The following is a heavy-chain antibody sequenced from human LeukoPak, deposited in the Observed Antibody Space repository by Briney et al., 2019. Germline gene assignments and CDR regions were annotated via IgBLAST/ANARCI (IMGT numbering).Heavy chain of an antibody. J-gene: IGHJ2*01. CDR2: IYYSGST. CDR1: GGSISSGGYY. D-gene: IGHD2-15*01. Sequence: SETLSLTCAVSGGSISSGGYYWSWIRQHPGKGLEWIGYIYYSGSTYYNPSLKSRVTISVDTSKNQFSLKLSSVTAADTAVYYCAREVAGGGALPGYFDLWGRGTLVTVSS. V-gene: IGHV4-31*11. CDR3: AREVAGGGALPGYFDL.